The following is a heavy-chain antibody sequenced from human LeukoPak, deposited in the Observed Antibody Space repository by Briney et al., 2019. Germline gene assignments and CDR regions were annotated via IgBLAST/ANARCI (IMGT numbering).Heavy chain of an antibody. V-gene: IGHV1-69*05. CDR2: IIPIFGTA. CDR3: AREVDGGFDP. CDR1: GGTFSSYA. J-gene: IGHJ5*02. Sequence: ASVKVSCKASGGTFSSYAISWVRQAPGQGLEWMGRIIPIFGTANYAQKFQGRVTITTDESTSTAYMELSSLRSEDTAVYYCAREVDGGFDPWGERTLVTVSS. D-gene: IGHD5-24*01.